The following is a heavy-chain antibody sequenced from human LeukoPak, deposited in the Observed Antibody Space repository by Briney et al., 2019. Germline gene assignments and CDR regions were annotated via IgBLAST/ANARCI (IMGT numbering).Heavy chain of an antibody. Sequence: SETLSLTCTVSGGSISSYYWSWIRQHPGKGLEWIGYIYYSGSTYYNPSLKSRVTISVDTSKNQFSLKLSSVTAADTAVYYCARRRGFGELLYFDYWGQGTLVTVSS. CDR2: IYYSGST. V-gene: IGHV4-59*06. CDR3: ARRRGFGELLYFDY. J-gene: IGHJ4*02. CDR1: GGSISSYY. D-gene: IGHD3-10*01.